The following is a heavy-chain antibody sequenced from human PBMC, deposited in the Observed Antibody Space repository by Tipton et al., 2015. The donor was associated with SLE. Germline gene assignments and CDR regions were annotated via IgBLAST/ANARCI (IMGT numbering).Heavy chain of an antibody. V-gene: IGHV4-59*01. D-gene: IGHD2-21*01. CDR2: IYNSGST. J-gene: IGHJ4*02. Sequence: TLSLTCSVSGGAISGYYWTWIRQSPGKALEWIGYIYNSGSTNYNPSLKSRVTMSVDTSKNQLSLNLKSVTAADTAVYYCARVIVEYCGGDCPSFDYWGQGTLVTVSS. CDR1: GGAISGYY. CDR3: ARVIVEYCGGDCPSFDY.